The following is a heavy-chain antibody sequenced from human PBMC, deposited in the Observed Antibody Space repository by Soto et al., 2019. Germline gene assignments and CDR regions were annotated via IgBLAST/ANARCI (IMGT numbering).Heavy chain of an antibody. J-gene: IGHJ4*02. CDR2: IKSKTDGGTT. CDR1: GFTFSNAW. CDR3: TTEYYYDSSGYLPNDY. D-gene: IGHD3-22*01. V-gene: IGHV3-15*01. Sequence: EVQLVESGGGLVKPGGSLRLSCAASGFTFSNAWMSWVRQAPGKGLEWVGRIKSKTDGGTTDYAAPVKGRFTISRDDSKNTLYLQMNSLKTEDTAVYYCTTEYYYDSSGYLPNDYSGQGTLVTVSS.